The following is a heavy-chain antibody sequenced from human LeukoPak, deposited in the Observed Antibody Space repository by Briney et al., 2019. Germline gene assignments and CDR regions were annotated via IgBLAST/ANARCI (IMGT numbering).Heavy chain of an antibody. CDR1: GGSISSGGYS. CDR2: IYHSGST. V-gene: IGHV4-30-2*01. CDR3: ARGLNFGNSSSEEYYYYYYGMDV. Sequence: SQTLSLTCAVSGGSISSGGYSWSWTRQPPGKGLEWIGYIYHSGSTYYNPSLKSRVTISVDRSKNQFSLKLSSVTAADTAVYYCARGLNFGNSSSEEYYYYYYGMDVWGQGTTVTVSS. D-gene: IGHD6-6*01. J-gene: IGHJ6*02.